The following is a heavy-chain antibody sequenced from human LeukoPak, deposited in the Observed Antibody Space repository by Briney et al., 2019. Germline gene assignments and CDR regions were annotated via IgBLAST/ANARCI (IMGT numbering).Heavy chain of an antibody. J-gene: IGHJ4*02. D-gene: IGHD4-11*01. CDR2: IYTSGST. CDR3: ARLHTITVTTIFDY. V-gene: IGHV4-61*02. CDR1: GGSISSGSYY. Sequence: SQTLSLTCTVSGGSISSGSYYWSWIRQPAGKGLEWIGRIYTSGSTNYNPSLKSRVTISVDTSKNQFSLKLSSVTAADTAVYYCARLHTITVTTIFDYWGQGTLVTVSS.